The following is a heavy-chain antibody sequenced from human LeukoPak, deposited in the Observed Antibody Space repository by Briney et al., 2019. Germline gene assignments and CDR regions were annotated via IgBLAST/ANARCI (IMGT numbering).Heavy chain of an antibody. J-gene: IGHJ4*02. Sequence: SETLSLTCTVSGGSISSYYWSWIRQPPGKGLEWIGYIYYSGSTNYNPSLKSRVTISVDTSKNQFSLKLSSVTAADTAVYYCARHRSSAVVRGVVLDYWGQGTLVTVSS. CDR2: IYYSGST. CDR3: ARHRSSAVVRGVVLDY. D-gene: IGHD3-10*01. CDR1: GGSISSYY. V-gene: IGHV4-59*08.